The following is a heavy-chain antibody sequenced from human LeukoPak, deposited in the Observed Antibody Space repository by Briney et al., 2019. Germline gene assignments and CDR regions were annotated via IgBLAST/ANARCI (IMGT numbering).Heavy chain of an antibody. Sequence: ETLSLTCAVYGWSFSGYYWSWIRQPPGKGLEWIGYIYYSGSTNYNPSLKSRVTISVDTSKNQFSLKLSSVTAADTAVYYCARVNYYDSRGYGAFDIWGQGTMVTVSS. D-gene: IGHD3-22*01. CDR2: IYYSGST. V-gene: IGHV4-59*01. CDR3: ARVNYYDSRGYGAFDI. J-gene: IGHJ3*02. CDR1: GWSFSGYY.